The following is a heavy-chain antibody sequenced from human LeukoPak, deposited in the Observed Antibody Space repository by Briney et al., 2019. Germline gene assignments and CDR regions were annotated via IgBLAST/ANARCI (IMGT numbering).Heavy chain of an antibody. V-gene: IGHV3-21*01. CDR3: ARGHLGATLFSSIDY. J-gene: IGHJ4*02. CDR2: ISSSSSYI. CDR1: GFTFSSYE. D-gene: IGHD1-26*01. Sequence: GGSLRLSCAASGFTFSSYEMNWVRQAPGKGLEWVSSISSSSSYIYYADSVKGRFTISRDNARNSLYLQMNSLRAEDTAVYYCARGHLGATLFSSIDYWGQGTLVTVSS.